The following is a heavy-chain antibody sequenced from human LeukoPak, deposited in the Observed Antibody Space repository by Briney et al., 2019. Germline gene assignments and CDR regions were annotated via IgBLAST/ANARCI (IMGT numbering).Heavy chain of an antibody. CDR2: IYYSGST. V-gene: IGHV4-39*07. D-gene: IGHD3-22*01. J-gene: IGHJ3*02. CDR1: GGSISSSSYY. Sequence: SETLSLTCTVSGGSISSSSYYWGWIRQPPGKGLEWIGRIYYSGSTYYNPSLKSRVTISVDTSKNQFSLKLNSVTAADTAVYYCARESYYDSSGYSHDAFDIWGQGTMVTVSS. CDR3: ARESYYDSSGYSHDAFDI.